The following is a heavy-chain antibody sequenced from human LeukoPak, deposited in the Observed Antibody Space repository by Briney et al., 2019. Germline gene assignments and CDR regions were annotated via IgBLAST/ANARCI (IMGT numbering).Heavy chain of an antibody. D-gene: IGHD3-10*02. V-gene: IGHV3-23*01. CDR1: GFTFSSYA. CDR2: ISGTGGST. CDR3: AELGITMIGGV. J-gene: IGHJ6*04. Sequence: GGSLRLSCAVSGFTFSSYAMNWVRRAPGKGLEWVSTISGTGGSTYYADSVKGRFTISRDSSKNTLSLQMNSLRAEDTAVYYCAELGITMIGGVWGKGTTVTISS.